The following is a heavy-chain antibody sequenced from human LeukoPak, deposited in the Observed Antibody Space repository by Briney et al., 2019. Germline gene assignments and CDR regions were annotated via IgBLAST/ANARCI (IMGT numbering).Heavy chain of an antibody. J-gene: IGHJ6*02. CDR2: ISAYSGNT. D-gene: IGHD1-7*01. V-gene: IGHV1-18*01. CDR1: GYTFTSYG. Sequence: ASVKVSCKASGYTFTSYGISWVRQAPGQGLEWMGWISAYSGNTNYAQKLQGRVTMTTDTSTSTAYMELRSLRSDDTAVYYCARVRTGTTLVYYYYGMDVWGQGTTVTVSS. CDR3: ARVRTGTTLVYYYYGMDV.